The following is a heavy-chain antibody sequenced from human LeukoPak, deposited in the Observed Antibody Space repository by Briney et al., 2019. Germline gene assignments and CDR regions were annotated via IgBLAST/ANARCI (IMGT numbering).Heavy chain of an antibody. Sequence: ASVKVSCKASGYTFTRYGMSWVRQAPGQGLEWMGWISGSNGNTNYAQKLQGRVTMTTDTSTGTAYMELRSLRSDDTAVYYCARGHDSTDHWGQGTLVTVSS. CDR3: ARGHDSTDH. CDR1: GYTFTRYG. J-gene: IGHJ4*02. D-gene: IGHD3-22*01. CDR2: ISGSNGNT. V-gene: IGHV1-18*01.